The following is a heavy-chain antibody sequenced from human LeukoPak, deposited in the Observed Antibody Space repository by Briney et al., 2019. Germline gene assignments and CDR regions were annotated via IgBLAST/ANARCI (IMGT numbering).Heavy chain of an antibody. D-gene: IGHD3-22*01. CDR1: GFTFTSYA. Sequence: TGGSLRLSCAASGFTFTSYAMSWVRQAPGKGLEWVSAISGSGTNSYYADSVKGRFTISRDNSKNTLYLQMNSLRAEDTAVYYCAKGSYYDSSGYYYFDSWGQGTLVTVSS. J-gene: IGHJ4*02. CDR2: ISGSGTNS. V-gene: IGHV3-23*01. CDR3: AKGSYYDSSGYYYFDS.